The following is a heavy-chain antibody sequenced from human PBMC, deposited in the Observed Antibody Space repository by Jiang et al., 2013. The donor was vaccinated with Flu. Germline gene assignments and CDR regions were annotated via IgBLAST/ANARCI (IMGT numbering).Heavy chain of an antibody. CDR3: ARGKGFGELWGWSDP. J-gene: IGHJ5*02. Sequence: QLVESGAEVKKPGASVKVSCKASGYTFTSYYMHWVRQAPGQGLEWMGIINPSGGSTTYAQKFQGRVTMTRDTSTSTVYMELSSLRSEDTAVYYCARGKGFGELWGWSDPWGQGTLVTVSS. CDR1: GYTFTSYY. V-gene: IGHV1-46*01. CDR2: INPSGGST. D-gene: IGHD3-10*01.